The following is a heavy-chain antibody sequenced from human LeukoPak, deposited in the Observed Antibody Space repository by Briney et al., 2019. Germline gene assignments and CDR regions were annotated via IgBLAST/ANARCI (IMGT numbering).Heavy chain of an antibody. Sequence: ASVKVSCKASRYTFTSYDINWVRQAPGQGLEWMGWMNPNTGNTGYAQKFQGRVTMTRDTSINTAYLELRSLRSDDTAIYYCARLTQTPDYYGGGGYYFLGYWGQGTLVTVSS. CDR2: MNPNTGNT. J-gene: IGHJ4*02. D-gene: IGHD3-22*01. CDR3: ARLTQTPDYYGGGGYYFLGY. V-gene: IGHV1-8*01. CDR1: RYTFTSYD.